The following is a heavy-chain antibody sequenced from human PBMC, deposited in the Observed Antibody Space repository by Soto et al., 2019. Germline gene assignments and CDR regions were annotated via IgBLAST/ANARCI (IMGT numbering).Heavy chain of an antibody. D-gene: IGHD6-19*01. Sequence: XGTLRLSCTASGCTFSSYAMSWVRKAPGKGLEWVSAISGSGGSTYYADSVKGRFTISRDNSNNTLYLQMNSLRAEDTAVYYCAKAVVAGTFYYYGMDFWGQGTTVTVSS. CDR3: AKAVVAGTFYYYGMDF. CDR2: ISGSGGST. V-gene: IGHV3-23*01. CDR1: GCTFSSYA. J-gene: IGHJ6*02.